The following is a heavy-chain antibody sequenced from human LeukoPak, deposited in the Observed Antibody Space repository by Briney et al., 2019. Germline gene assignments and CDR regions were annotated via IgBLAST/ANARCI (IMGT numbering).Heavy chain of an antibody. CDR3: ARAYDSSGYYFPYFDY. CDR2: INPNSGGT. Sequence: ASVKVSCKASGYTFTGYYMHWVRQAPGQGLEWMGWINPNSGGTNYAQKFQGWVTMTRDTSISTAYMELSRLRSDDTAVYYCARAYDSSGYYFPYFDYWGQGTLVTVSS. CDR1: GYTFTGYY. V-gene: IGHV1-2*04. J-gene: IGHJ4*02. D-gene: IGHD3-22*01.